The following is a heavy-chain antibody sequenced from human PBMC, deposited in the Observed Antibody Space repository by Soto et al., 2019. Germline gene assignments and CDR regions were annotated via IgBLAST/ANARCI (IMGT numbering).Heavy chain of an antibody. V-gene: IGHV4-59*08. Sequence: PSETLSLTCTVSGGSISSYYWSWIRQPPGKGLEWIGYISYSGSTNYNPSLKSRVTISVDTSKNQFSLKLSSVTAADTAVYYCARSRSIAARSLDYWGQGSLVTVSS. J-gene: IGHJ4*02. CDR2: ISYSGST. CDR1: GGSISSYY. D-gene: IGHD6-6*01. CDR3: ARSRSIAARSLDY.